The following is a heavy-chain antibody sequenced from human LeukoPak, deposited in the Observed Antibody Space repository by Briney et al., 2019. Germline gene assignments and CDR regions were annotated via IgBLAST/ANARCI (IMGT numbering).Heavy chain of an antibody. Sequence: KTSETLSLTCAVYGGSFSGYYWSWIRQPPGKGLEWIGSIYYSGNTYYNPSLKSRVTISLDTSKNQFSLKVSSVTAADTAIYYCAKDFSSASYTYYYYYMDVWGKGTTVTVSS. V-gene: IGHV4-34*01. D-gene: IGHD6-25*01. CDR3: AKDFSSASYTYYYYYMDV. CDR2: IYYSGNT. CDR1: GGSFSGYY. J-gene: IGHJ6*03.